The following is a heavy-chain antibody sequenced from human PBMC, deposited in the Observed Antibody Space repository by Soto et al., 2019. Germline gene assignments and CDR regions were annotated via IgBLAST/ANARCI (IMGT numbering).Heavy chain of an antibody. CDR3: ARAAVIGYCSGGSCYFDY. CDR1: GGTFSSYA. J-gene: IGHJ4*02. CDR2: IIPIFGTA. D-gene: IGHD2-15*01. V-gene: IGHV1-69*06. Sequence: SVKVSCKASGGTFSSYAISWLRQSPGQGLEWMGGIIPIFGTANYAQKFQGRVTITADKSTSTAYMELSSLRSEDTAVYYCARAAVIGYCSGGSCYFDYWGQGTLVTVSS.